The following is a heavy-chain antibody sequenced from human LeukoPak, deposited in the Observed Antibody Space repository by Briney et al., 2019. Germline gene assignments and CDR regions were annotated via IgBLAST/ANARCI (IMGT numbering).Heavy chain of an antibody. J-gene: IGHJ4*02. CDR3: ATDVGYS. CDR1: GFTFSDCW. D-gene: IGHD6-13*01. CDR2: ITHVGGEK. Sequence: PGGSLRLSCAASGFTFSDCWMSWVRQAPAKGLEWVASITHVGGEKYYVDSVKGRFTISRDNAKNSLYLQMNSLRAEDTALYYCATDVGYSWGQGTLVTVSS. V-gene: IGHV3-7*01.